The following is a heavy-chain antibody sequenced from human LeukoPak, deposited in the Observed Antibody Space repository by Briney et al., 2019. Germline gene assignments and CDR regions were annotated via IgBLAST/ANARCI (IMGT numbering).Heavy chain of an antibody. J-gene: IGHJ4*02. CDR1: GYTFTSYG. D-gene: IGHD3-22*01. Sequence: GASVKVSCKASGYTFTSYGISWVRQAPGQGLEWMGWISAYNGNTNYAQKLQGRVTMTTDTSTSTAYMELRSLRSDDTAVYYCARDYYDSSGYYKSVQYYFDYWGQGTLVTVSS. CDR3: ARDYYDSSGYYKSVQYYFDY. CDR2: ISAYNGNT. V-gene: IGHV1-18*01.